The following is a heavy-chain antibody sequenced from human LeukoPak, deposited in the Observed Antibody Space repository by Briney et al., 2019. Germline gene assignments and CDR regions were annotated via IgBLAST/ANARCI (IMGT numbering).Heavy chain of an antibody. CDR2: ITSSGSYM. J-gene: IGHJ6*03. CDR3: AREPYSGSYGGYYHYYMDV. D-gene: IGHD1-26*01. Sequence: GGSLRLSCAASGFSFSSYNMNWARQAPGKGPEWVSSITSSGSYMFYADSVKGRFTISRDNAEHSLYLQMNSLRVEDTAVYFCAREPYSGSYGGYYHYYMDVWGKGTTVTVSS. V-gene: IGHV3-21*01. CDR1: GFSFSSYN.